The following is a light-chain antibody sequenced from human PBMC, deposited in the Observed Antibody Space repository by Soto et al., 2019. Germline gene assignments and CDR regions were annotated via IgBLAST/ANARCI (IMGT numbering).Light chain of an antibody. V-gene: IGLV1-44*01. J-gene: IGLJ2*01. CDR2: STL. CDR1: SCNIGSNS. Sequence: QSVLTQPPSASGTPGQTVTISCAGSSCNIGSNSVNWYQQVPATAPNVLIYSTLQRHSGVPDRFSGSKSDTSASLAISGLQSEDEADYYCASWDDSLSGEVVFGGGTKLTVL. CDR3: ASWDDSLSGEVV.